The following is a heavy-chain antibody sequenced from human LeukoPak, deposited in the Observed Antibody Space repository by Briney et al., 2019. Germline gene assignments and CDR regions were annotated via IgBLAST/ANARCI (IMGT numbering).Heavy chain of an antibody. V-gene: IGHV3-30-3*01. CDR3: ASPPIMITFGGVIVDY. CDR1: GFTFSSYA. D-gene: IGHD3-16*02. Sequence: GGSLRLSCAASGFTFSSYAMHWVRQAPGKGLEWVAVISYDGSNKYYADSVKGRFTISRDNSKNTLYLQMNSLRAEDTAVYYCASPPIMITFGGVIVDYWGQGTLVTVSS. CDR2: ISYDGSNK. J-gene: IGHJ4*02.